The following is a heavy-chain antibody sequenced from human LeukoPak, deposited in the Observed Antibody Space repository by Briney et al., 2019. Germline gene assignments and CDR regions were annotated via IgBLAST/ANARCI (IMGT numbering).Heavy chain of an antibody. J-gene: IGHJ3*02. D-gene: IGHD3-10*01. Sequence: SETLSLTCTVAGGSISSYYWSWIRQPAGKGLEWIGRIYTSGSTNYNPSLKSRVTMSVDTSKNQFSLKLSSVTAADTAVYYCARDPIWFGVEMGFDIWGQGTMVTVSS. V-gene: IGHV4-4*07. CDR3: ARDPIWFGVEMGFDI. CDR1: GGSISSYY. CDR2: IYTSGST.